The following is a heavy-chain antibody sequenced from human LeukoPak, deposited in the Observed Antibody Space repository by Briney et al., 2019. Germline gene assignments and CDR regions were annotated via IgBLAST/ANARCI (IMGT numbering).Heavy chain of an antibody. Sequence: GGSLRLSCAASGFTFSSYSMNWVRQAPGKGLEWVSSISSSSSYIYYADSVKGRFTISRDNAKNSLYLQMNSLRAEDTALYYCARQGSSWSWFDPWGQGTLVTVSS. D-gene: IGHD6-13*01. CDR1: GFTFSSYS. J-gene: IGHJ5*02. V-gene: IGHV3-21*04. CDR2: ISSSSSYI. CDR3: ARQGSSWSWFDP.